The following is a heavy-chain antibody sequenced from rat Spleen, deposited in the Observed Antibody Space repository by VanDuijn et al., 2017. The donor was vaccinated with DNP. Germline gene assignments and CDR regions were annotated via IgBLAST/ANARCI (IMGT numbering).Heavy chain of an antibody. CDR3: ARPDY. Sequence: EVHLVEPGGGLVQPGRSLKLSCVASGFTFSSYWMYWIRQAPGKGLEWVASVPSSGGSTYYPDSVKGRFIISRDNARNTLYLQMNSLRSEDTATYFCARPDYWGQGVMVTVSS. V-gene: IGHV5-58*01. CDR2: VPSSGGST. CDR1: GFTFSSYW. J-gene: IGHJ2*01.